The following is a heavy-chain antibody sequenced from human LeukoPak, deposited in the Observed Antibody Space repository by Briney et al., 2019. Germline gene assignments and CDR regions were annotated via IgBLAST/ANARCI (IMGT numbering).Heavy chain of an antibody. CDR1: GDSITGYY. J-gene: IGHJ1*01. V-gene: IGHV4-34*01. Sequence: PSETLSLTCSVSGDSITGYYWGWIRQPPGKGLEWIGEINHSGNTNYNPSLKSRVTISVDTSKNQFSLKLSSVTAADTAVYYCARGARGAAAGEYFQHWGQGTLVTVSS. CDR2: INHSGNT. D-gene: IGHD6-13*01. CDR3: ARGARGAAAGEYFQH.